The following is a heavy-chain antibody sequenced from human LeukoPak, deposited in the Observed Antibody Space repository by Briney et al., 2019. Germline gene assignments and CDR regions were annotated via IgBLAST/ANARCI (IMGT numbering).Heavy chain of an antibody. CDR1: GYTFTSYD. Sequence: ASVKVSCKASGYTFTSYDINWVRQATGQGLEWMGWMNPNSGNTGHAQKFQGRVTMTRNTSISTAYMELSSLRSEDTAVYYCARGLIVGAAYYYYYMDVWGKGTTVTVSS. CDR2: MNPNSGNT. CDR3: ARGLIVGAAYYYYYMDV. J-gene: IGHJ6*03. D-gene: IGHD1-26*01. V-gene: IGHV1-8*01.